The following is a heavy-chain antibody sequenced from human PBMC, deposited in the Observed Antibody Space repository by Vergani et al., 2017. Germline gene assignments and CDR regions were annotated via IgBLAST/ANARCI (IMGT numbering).Heavy chain of an antibody. CDR3: ARQNCGGDCLDFDY. D-gene: IGHD2-21*02. CDR1: GYSISSGYY. J-gene: IGHJ4*02. V-gene: IGHV4-38-2*01. Sequence: QVQLQESGPGLVKPSETLSLTCAVSGYSISSGYYWGWIRQPPGKGLEWIVSIYHSGSTYYNPSLKSRVTISVDTSKNQFSLKLSSVTAADTAVYYCARQNCGGDCLDFDYWGQGTLVTVSS. CDR2: IYHSGST.